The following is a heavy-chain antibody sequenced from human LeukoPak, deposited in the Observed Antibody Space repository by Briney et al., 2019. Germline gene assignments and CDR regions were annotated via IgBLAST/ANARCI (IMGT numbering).Heavy chain of an antibody. CDR2: IIPILGIA. CDR1: GGTFSSYA. V-gene: IGHV1-69*04. Sequence: GSSVKVSCKASGGTFSSYAISWVRQAPGQGLERMGRIIPILGIANYAQKFQGRVTITADKSTSTAYMELSSLRSEDTAVYYCARVHGPYYFDYWGQGTLVTVSS. J-gene: IGHJ4*02. CDR3: ARVHGPYYFDY.